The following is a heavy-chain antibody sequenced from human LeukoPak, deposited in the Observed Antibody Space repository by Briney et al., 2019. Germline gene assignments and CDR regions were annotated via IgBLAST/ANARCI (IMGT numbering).Heavy chain of an antibody. CDR3: AKSFSSGYYAPDY. CDR1: GFTFGSYA. Sequence: GGSLRLSCAASGFTFGSYAMSWVRQAPGKGLEWVSAIRGSGGSTYYADSVKGRFTISRDNSKNTLYLQMNSLRAEDTAVYYCAKSFSSGYYAPDYWGQGTLVTVSS. CDR2: IRGSGGST. V-gene: IGHV3-23*01. J-gene: IGHJ4*02. D-gene: IGHD3-22*01.